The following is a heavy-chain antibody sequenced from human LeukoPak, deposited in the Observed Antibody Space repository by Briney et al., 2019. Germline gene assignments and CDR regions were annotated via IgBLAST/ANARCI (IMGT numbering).Heavy chain of an antibody. CDR2: IYTSGST. D-gene: IGHD1-7*01. V-gene: IGHV4-4*09. Sequence: PSETLSLTCTVSGGSISSYYWSWIRQPPGKGLEWIGYIYTSGSTNYNPSLKSRVTISVDTSKNQFSLKLSSVTAADTAVYYCARHLEGGITGTTTAFNIWGQGTMVTVSS. CDR3: ARHLEGGITGTTTAFNI. CDR1: GGSISSYY. J-gene: IGHJ3*02.